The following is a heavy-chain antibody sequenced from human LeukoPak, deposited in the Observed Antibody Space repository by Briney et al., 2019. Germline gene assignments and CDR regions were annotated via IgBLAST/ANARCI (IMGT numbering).Heavy chain of an antibody. V-gene: IGHV4-59*08. CDR3: ARHEVRGLYFDY. D-gene: IGHD2-2*01. J-gene: IGHJ4*02. Sequence: SETLSLTCTISGGSISSYYWSWIRQPPGKGLEWIGYIYYSGSTSYNPSLKSRVTISVDTSKKQFSLKLTSVTAADTAVCYCARHEVRGLYFDYWGQGTLVTVSS. CDR1: GGSISSYY. CDR2: IYYSGST.